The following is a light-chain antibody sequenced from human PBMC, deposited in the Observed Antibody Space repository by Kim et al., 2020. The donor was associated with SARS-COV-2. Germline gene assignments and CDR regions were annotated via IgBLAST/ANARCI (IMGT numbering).Light chain of an antibody. CDR3: QVWDSSSDHPCWV. V-gene: IGLV3-21*04. CDR1: NIGSKS. Sequence: SYELTQPPSVSVAPGKTARITCGGNNIGSKSVHWYQQKPGQAPVLVIYYDSDRPSGIPERFSGSNSGNTATLTITRVEAGDEADYYCQVWDSSSDHPCWV. CDR2: YDS. J-gene: IGLJ3*02.